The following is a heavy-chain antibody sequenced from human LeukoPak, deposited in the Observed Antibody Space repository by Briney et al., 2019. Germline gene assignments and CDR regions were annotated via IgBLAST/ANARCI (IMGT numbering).Heavy chain of an antibody. Sequence: GGSLRLSCAASGFTFDDYGMSWVRQAPGKGLEWVSGINWNGGSTGYADSVKGRFTISSDNAKNSLYLQMNSLRAEDTALYYCARDWGYYYDSSGYYRRAPFDYWGQGTLVTVSS. J-gene: IGHJ4*02. CDR2: INWNGGST. V-gene: IGHV3-20*04. CDR3: ARDWGYYYDSSGYYRRAPFDY. CDR1: GFTFDDYG. D-gene: IGHD3-22*01.